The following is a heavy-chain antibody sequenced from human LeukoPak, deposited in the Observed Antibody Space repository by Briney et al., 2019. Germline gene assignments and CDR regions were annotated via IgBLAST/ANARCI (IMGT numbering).Heavy chain of an antibody. CDR2: IYHSGST. V-gene: IGHV4-30-2*01. Sequence: PSQTLSLTCTVSGGSISSGGYYWSWIRQPPGKGLEWIGYIYHSGSTYYNPSLKSRVTISVDTSKNQFSLKLSSVTAADTAVYYCARHGGSGSYYYYYYGMDVWGQGTTVTVSS. D-gene: IGHD3-10*01. CDR3: ARHGGSGSYYYYYYGMDV. J-gene: IGHJ6*02. CDR1: GGSISSGGYY.